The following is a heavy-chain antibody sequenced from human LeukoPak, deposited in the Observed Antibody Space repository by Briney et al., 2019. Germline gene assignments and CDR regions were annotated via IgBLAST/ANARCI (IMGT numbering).Heavy chain of an antibody. CDR3: AVFSGGQGGRGN. CDR2: SGTT. D-gene: IGHD2-15*01. Sequence: SETLSLTCTVSLASVSSHHHWSWIRQPPGKGLEWIGYSGTTNYSPSLRSRVAISKDTFRNQFSLKLTSVTATDTAAYFCAVFSGGQGGRGNWGPGNQVTVSS. J-gene: IGHJ4*02. V-gene: IGHV4-4*09. CDR1: LASVSSHH.